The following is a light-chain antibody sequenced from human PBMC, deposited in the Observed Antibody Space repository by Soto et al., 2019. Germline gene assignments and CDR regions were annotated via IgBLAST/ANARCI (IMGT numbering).Light chain of an antibody. CDR1: QSVSSSY. Sequence: EIVLTQSPGTLSLSPGARATLSCRASQSVSSSYLAGYQQKPGQAPRLLIYGASSRATGIPDRFSGSGSGTDFALTITSLQAEDFATYYCQQLRMYPSTFGGGTKVDIK. CDR3: QQLRMYPST. J-gene: IGKJ4*01. CDR2: GAS. V-gene: IGKV3-20*01.